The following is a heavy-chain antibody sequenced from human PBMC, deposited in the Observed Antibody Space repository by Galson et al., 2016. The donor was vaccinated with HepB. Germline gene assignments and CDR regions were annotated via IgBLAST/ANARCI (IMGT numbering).Heavy chain of an antibody. Sequence: PALVKPTQTLTLTCTFSGFSLSTSGVGVGWIRQPPGKALEWLALIYWDDDKRYRPSLKSRLTITKDTSKNQVVLTMTKMDPVDTATYYCAHRPPGITFFGVVMSRGFDPWGQGTLVTVSS. CDR2: IYWDDDK. CDR1: GFSLSTSGVG. D-gene: IGHD3-3*01. J-gene: IGHJ5*02. CDR3: AHRPPGITFFGVVMSRGFDP. V-gene: IGHV2-5*02.